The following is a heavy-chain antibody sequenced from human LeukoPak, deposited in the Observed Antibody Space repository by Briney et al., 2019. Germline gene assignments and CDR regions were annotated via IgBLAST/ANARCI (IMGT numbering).Heavy chain of an antibody. Sequence: SVKVSCKASGGTFSNYTISWVRQAPGQGLEWMGGIIPLFDTGNYAQKFQGRVTITTDESTTTAYMELSSLRYEDTAVYYCARGEFSMVRGAPDWGQGTLVTVSS. V-gene: IGHV1-69*05. CDR3: ARGEFSMVRGAPD. CDR2: IIPLFDTG. J-gene: IGHJ4*02. D-gene: IGHD3-10*01. CDR1: GGTFSNYT.